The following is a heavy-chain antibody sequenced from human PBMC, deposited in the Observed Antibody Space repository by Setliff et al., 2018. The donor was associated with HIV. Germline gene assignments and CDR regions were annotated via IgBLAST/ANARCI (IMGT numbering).Heavy chain of an antibody. Sequence: PGGSLRLSCAASGFTFDDYAMHWVRQAPGKGLEWVSLISWDGGGTYYADSVKGRFTISRDNSKNSLYLQMNSLRAEDTAFYYCAKGYRRSSGWPEYYYYALDFWGQGTTVTVSS. D-gene: IGHD6-19*01. CDR3: AKGYRRSSGWPEYYYYALDF. J-gene: IGHJ6*02. V-gene: IGHV3-43D*04. CDR2: ISWDGGGT. CDR1: GFTFDDYA.